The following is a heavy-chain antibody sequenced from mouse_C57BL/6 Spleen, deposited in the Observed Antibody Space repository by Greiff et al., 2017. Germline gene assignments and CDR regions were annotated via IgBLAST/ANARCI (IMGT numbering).Heavy chain of an antibody. D-gene: IGHD2-1*01. CDR2: IYPGSGNT. J-gene: IGHJ2*01. Sequence: VKLMESGAELVRPGASVKLSCKASGYTFTDYYINWVKQRPGQGLEWIARIYPGSGNTYYNEKFKGKATLTAEKSSSTAYMQLSSLTSEDSAVYFCARSVYGNYLDYWGQGTTLTVSS. CDR3: ARSVYGNYLDY. V-gene: IGHV1-76*01. CDR1: GYTFTDYY.